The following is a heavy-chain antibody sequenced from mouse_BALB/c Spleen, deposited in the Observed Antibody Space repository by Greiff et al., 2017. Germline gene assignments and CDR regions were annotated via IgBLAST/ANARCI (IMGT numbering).Heavy chain of an antibody. V-gene: IGHV14-3*02. D-gene: IGHD2-14*01. Sequence: EVQLQQSGAELVKPGASVKLSCTASGFNIKDTYMHWVKQRPEQGLEWIGRIDPANGNTKYDPKFQGKATITEDTSSNTAYLQLSSLTSEDTAVYYCARVYDVDYYAMDYWGQGTSVTVSS. CDR3: ARVYDVDYYAMDY. CDR2: IDPANGNT. J-gene: IGHJ4*01. CDR1: GFNIKDTY.